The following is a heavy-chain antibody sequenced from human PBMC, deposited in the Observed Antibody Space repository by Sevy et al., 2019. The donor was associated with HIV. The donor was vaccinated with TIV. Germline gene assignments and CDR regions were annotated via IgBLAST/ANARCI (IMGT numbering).Heavy chain of an antibody. Sequence: ASVKVSCKASGYPFTGYYMHWVRQAPGQGLEWMGRINPNTGGTNCAQKFQDRVTMTRYTSISTAYMEMSRLSSDDTAVYYCARASEDYDNSSGHVYFDYWSQGTLVTV. D-gene: IGHD3-22*01. CDR3: ARASEDYDNSSGHVYFDY. V-gene: IGHV1-2*06. CDR1: GYPFTGYY. J-gene: IGHJ4*02. CDR2: INPNTGGT.